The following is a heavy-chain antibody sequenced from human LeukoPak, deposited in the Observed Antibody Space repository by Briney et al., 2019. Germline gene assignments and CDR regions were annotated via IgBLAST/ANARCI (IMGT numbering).Heavy chain of an antibody. Sequence: GGSLRLSCAASGFMFSSYWMSWVRQAPGKGLEWVADIKEDGSEKSYVDSVKGRFTISRDNAKNSLYLQMKSLRAEDTALYYCARDFYLGRIAVAGIFDYWGQGTPVTVSS. J-gene: IGHJ4*02. D-gene: IGHD6-19*01. V-gene: IGHV3-7*03. CDR3: ARDFYLGRIAVAGIFDY. CDR2: IKEDGSEK. CDR1: GFMFSSYW.